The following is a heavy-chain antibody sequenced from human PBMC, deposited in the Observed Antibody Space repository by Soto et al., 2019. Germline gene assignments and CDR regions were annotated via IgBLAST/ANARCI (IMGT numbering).Heavy chain of an antibody. CDR3: VSGSSYRLREC. V-gene: IGHV4-4*07. J-gene: IGHJ4*01. D-gene: IGHD2-2*02. CDR2: IYPSGST. Sequence: SEHVSLTCAFSGGSISGHAWIWVRQPAGRGLEWIGHIYPSGSTSYNPSLRSRVTMPLDTSNNQIFLNLTSVTPADTGGFYCVSGSSYRLRECWGQGTPV. CDR1: GGSISGHA.